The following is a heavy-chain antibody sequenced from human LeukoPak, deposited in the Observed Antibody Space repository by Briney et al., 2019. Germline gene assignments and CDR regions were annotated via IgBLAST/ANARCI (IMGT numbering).Heavy chain of an antibody. CDR3: ARVNEMATIGGTYYYYYMDV. Sequence: ASVKVSCKASGYTFTGYYMHWVRQAPGQGLEWMGWINPNSGGTNYAQKFQGRVTITADESTSTAYMELSSLRSEDTAVYYCARVNEMATIGGTYYYYYMDVWGKGTTVTISS. D-gene: IGHD5-24*01. CDR1: GYTFTGYY. J-gene: IGHJ6*03. CDR2: INPNSGGT. V-gene: IGHV1-2*02.